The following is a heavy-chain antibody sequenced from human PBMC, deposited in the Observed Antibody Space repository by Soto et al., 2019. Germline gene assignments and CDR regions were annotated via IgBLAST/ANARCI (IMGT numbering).Heavy chain of an antibody. CDR1: GFTFSSYA. Sequence: GGSLRLSCAASGFTFSSYAMSWVRQAPGKGLEWVSAISGSGGSTYYADSVKGRFTISRDNSKNTLYLQMNSLRAEDTAVYYCAKGSDIVVVPAALQWGQGTPVTVSS. D-gene: IGHD2-2*02. J-gene: IGHJ4*02. V-gene: IGHV3-23*01. CDR3: AKGSDIVVVPAALQ. CDR2: ISGSGGST.